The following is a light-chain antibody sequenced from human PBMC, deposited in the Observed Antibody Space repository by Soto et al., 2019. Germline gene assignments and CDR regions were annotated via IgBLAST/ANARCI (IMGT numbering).Light chain of an antibody. J-gene: IGKJ1*01. V-gene: IGKV1-6*01. CDR3: LQDYNYPQWK. CDR1: TVIIND. CDR2: AAS. Sequence: AIQIPPSQSYLSPSVVYIFPITCRALTVIINDLGGYQQKPAKAPKLMIYAASSLQSWVPSTFSCSGSGTDFTLPIRSLQPEDFATYYCLQDYNYPQWKCGNGTKGDIK.